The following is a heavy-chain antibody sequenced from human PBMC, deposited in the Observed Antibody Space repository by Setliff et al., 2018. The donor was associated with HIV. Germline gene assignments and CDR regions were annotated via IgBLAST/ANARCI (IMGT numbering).Heavy chain of an antibody. J-gene: IGHJ5*02. D-gene: IGHD3-10*01. CDR2: IYYSGST. V-gene: IGHV4-39*01. CDR3: ARRLVVRGVISGGDNWFDP. Sequence: KASETLSLTCTVSAGSIRSSTYYWAWIRQPPGKGLEWIGTIYYSGSTYYNPSLKSRVTISVDTSKNQFSLKLSSVTAADTAVYYCARRLVVRGVISGGDNWFDPWGQGTLVTVSS. CDR1: AGSIRSSTYY.